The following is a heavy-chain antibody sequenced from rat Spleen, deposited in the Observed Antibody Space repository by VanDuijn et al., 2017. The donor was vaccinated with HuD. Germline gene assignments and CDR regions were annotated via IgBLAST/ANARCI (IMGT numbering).Heavy chain of an antibody. D-gene: IGHD1-10*01. CDR1: GFTFSNYD. CDR3: ATENYWFAY. J-gene: IGHJ3*01. V-gene: IGHV5-20*01. CDR2: ISYDGSRT. Sequence: EVQLVESGGGLVQPGRSMKLSCVASGFTFSNYDMAWVRQAPPKGLEWVASISYDGSRTYFRDSVKGRFTISRDNAQNTLYLQMDSLRSEDTATYYCATENYWFAYWGQGTLVTVSS.